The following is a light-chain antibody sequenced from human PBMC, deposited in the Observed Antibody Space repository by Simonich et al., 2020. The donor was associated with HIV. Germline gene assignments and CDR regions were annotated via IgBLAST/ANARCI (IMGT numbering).Light chain of an antibody. V-gene: IGLV8-61*01. Sequence: QTVVTQETSSSVSPGGTVTLTFALSSGSVATSYYPACYHQTPGQPPRTLIYSTNTRSSGVPDRFSGSILGNKAVLSITGAQADDESDYYCVLYMGSGIWVFGGGTKLTVL. J-gene: IGLJ3*02. CDR1: SGSVATSYY. CDR2: STN. CDR3: VLYMGSGIWV.